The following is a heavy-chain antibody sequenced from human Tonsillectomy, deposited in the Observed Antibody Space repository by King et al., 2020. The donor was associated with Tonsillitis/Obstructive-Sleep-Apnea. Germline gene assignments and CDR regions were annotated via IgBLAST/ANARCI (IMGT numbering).Heavy chain of an antibody. V-gene: IGHV5-51*01. CDR1: GYSFTSYL. D-gene: IGHD3-16*01. J-gene: IGHJ6*03. CDR3: ARHIYLGELWVHYMDV. CDR2: IYPGDSDT. Sequence: VQLVQSGAEVKKPGESLKISCKGSGYSFTSYLIGLVRQMPGKGLEWMGSIYPGDSDTRYSPSFPGQVTSSAQKSISTPYLQWSSLKASATAMYYCARHIYLGELWVHYMDVWGKGTTVTVSS.